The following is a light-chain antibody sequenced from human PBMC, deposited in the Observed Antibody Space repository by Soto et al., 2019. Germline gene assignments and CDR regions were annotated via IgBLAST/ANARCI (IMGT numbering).Light chain of an antibody. Sequence: IHMTQAPSSLSASVGGRVTVAXRASQSISGYFNWYQQQPGXAPKXXXYAXSSLQSGGPSRLSGSGSATDFTLTISSLQPEDFATYYCQQSSRTPWTFGQGTKVEIK. J-gene: IGKJ1*01. CDR3: QQSSRTPWT. CDR1: QSISGY. V-gene: IGKV1-39*01. CDR2: AXS.